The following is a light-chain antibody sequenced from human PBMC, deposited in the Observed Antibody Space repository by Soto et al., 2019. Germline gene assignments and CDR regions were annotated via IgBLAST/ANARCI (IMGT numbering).Light chain of an antibody. CDR3: SSYAGYTTVV. J-gene: IGLJ2*01. CDR2: EVS. Sequence: QSALTQPASVSGSPGQSITISCTGTSSDVGGYNYVSWYQQHPGRAPKLMIYEVSKRPSGVPDRFSGSKSGNTASLTVSGLQAEDEADYYCSSYAGYTTVVFGGGTKLTVL. CDR1: SSDVGGYNY. V-gene: IGLV2-8*01.